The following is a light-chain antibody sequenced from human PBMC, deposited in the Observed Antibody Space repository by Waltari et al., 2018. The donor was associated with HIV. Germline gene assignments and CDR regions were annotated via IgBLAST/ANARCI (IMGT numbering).Light chain of an antibody. CDR2: GAS. CDR1: QSVTSN. V-gene: IGKV3-15*01. CDR3: QQYDNWLS. J-gene: IGKJ4*01. Sequence: VLTQFPATLSVSPGARAPLSCRASQSVTSNLAWYQLKHGQAPRLLMYGASTRATGIPARFSGSGSGTEFTLTISSLQSEDFAVYVCQQYDNWLSFGGGTKVEIK.